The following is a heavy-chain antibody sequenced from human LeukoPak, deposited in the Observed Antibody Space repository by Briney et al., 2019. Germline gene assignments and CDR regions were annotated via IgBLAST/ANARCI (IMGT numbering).Heavy chain of an antibody. V-gene: IGHV3-30*04. Sequence: PGGSLRLSCAASGFTFSSYAMHWVRQAPGKGLEWVAVISYDGSNKYYADSVKGRFTISRDNSKNTVYLQMNSLRAEDTAVYYCAKGGGYTYGYFPSWGQGTLVTVSS. CDR2: ISYDGSNK. D-gene: IGHD5-18*01. CDR3: AKGGGYTYGYFPS. CDR1: GFTFSSYA. J-gene: IGHJ5*02.